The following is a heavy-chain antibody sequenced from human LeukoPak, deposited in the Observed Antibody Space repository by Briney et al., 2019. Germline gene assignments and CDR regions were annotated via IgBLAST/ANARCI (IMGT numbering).Heavy chain of an antibody. CDR3: ARVNWGISYMDV. D-gene: IGHD3-16*01. Sequence: GGSLRLSCAASGFTFSNYGVHWVRQAPGKGLEWVSFIRFDGSNKYYADSVKGRFTISRDSSKNTLYLQMNSLRAEDTAVYYCARVNWGISYMDVWGKGTTVTISS. J-gene: IGHJ6*03. CDR2: IRFDGSNK. CDR1: GFTFSNYG. V-gene: IGHV3-30*02.